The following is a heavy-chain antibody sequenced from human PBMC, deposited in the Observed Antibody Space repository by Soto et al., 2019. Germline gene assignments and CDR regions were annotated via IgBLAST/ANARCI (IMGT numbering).Heavy chain of an antibody. V-gene: IGHV1-69*13. CDR1: GVTFSRSA. Sequence: SVKVSCKASGVTFSRSAINWVRQAPGQGLEWMGGIVPVFGKANYAQKFQGRVTITADESTSTGYMELRSLTSEDTAVYYCARDGTLYDSSAYYYVYWGQGTLVTVSS. CDR2: IVPVFGKA. D-gene: IGHD3-22*01. J-gene: IGHJ4*02. CDR3: ARDGTLYDSSAYYYVY.